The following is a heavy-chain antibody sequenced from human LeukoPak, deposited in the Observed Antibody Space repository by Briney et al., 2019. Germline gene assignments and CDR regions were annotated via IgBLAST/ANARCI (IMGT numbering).Heavy chain of an antibody. J-gene: IGHJ4*02. CDR1: PFTFGAYW. CDR2: ISQDESEK. D-gene: IGHD3-22*01. CDR3: ARGAYNSGGTLEI. Sequence: GGSLRLSCAASPFTFGAYWMSWVRQAPGQPLEWVANISQDESEKYYADSVKGRFTISRDNANHSLYLQRNSLRAEDAAVYYCARGAYNSGGTLEIWGQGTLVADSS. V-gene: IGHV3-7*01.